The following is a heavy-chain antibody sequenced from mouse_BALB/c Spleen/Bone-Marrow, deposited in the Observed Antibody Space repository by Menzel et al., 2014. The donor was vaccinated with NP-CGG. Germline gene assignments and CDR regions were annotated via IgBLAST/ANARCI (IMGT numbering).Heavy chain of an antibody. CDR3: ARYDGPAWFAY. J-gene: IGHJ3*01. CDR1: GYTFTSYW. Sequence: VQLQQSGAELVKPGASVKLSCKASGYTFTSYWIHWVKQRPGQGLEWIGENNPSNGRTNYNEKFKSKATLTVDKSSTTAYIQLSSLTSEDSAVYYCARYDGPAWFAYWGQGTLVTVSA. V-gene: IGHV1S81*02. D-gene: IGHD2-3*01. CDR2: NNPSNGRT.